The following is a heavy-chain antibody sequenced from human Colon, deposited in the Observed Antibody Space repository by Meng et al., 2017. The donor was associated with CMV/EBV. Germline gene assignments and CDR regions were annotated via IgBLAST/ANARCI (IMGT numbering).Heavy chain of an antibody. Sequence: LSLTCVASAFRFNSYNIHWVRQPLGKGLEWVAMISDDGINKYYGDFVKGRFTVSRDNSKNTVYLQMNGLTGEDTAVYYCARAPPKERHNYYYGMDVWGQGTAVTVSS. CDR2: ISDDGINK. J-gene: IGHJ6*02. CDR1: AFRFNSYN. D-gene: IGHD5-24*01. CDR3: ARAPPKERHNYYYGMDV. V-gene: IGHV3-30*04.